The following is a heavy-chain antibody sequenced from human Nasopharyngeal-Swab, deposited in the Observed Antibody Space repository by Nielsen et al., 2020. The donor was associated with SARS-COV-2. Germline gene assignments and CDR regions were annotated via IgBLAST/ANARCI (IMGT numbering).Heavy chain of an antibody. CDR1: GFTFSDYY. J-gene: IGHJ6*03. CDR2: ISSSGSTI. CDR3: ARAGYCSGGSCYSEDYYYYMDV. Sequence: GESLKISCAASGFTFSDYYMSWIRQAPGKGLEWVSYISSSGSTIYYADSVKGRFTISRDNAKNSLYLQMNSLRAEDTAVYYCARAGYCSGGSCYSEDYYYYMDVWGKGTTVTVSS. V-gene: IGHV3-11*04. D-gene: IGHD2-15*01.